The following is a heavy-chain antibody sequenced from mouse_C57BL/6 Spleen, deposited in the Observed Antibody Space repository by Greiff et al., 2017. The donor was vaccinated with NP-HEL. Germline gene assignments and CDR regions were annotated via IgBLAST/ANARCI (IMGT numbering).Heavy chain of an antibody. CDR2: INPYNGGT. CDR3: ARRDYYLGYFDD. D-gene: IGHD5-5*01. CDR1: GYTFTDYY. Sequence: EVKLQESGPVLVKPGASVKMSCKASGYTFTDYYMNWVKQSHGKSLEWIGVINPYNGGTSYNQKFKGKATLTVDKSSSTAYMELNSLTSEDSAVYYCARRDYYLGYFDDWGQGTTLTVSS. V-gene: IGHV1-19*01. J-gene: IGHJ2*01.